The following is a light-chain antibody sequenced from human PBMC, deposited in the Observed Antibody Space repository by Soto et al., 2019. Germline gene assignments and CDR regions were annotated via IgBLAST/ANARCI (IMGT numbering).Light chain of an antibody. J-gene: IGKJ3*01. V-gene: IGKV3-11*01. Sequence: EIVFTQSPSTLSLSPGERATLSCRASQSVFNYLAWYPQKLGQAPRLLIYDASNRASGIPARFGGSGSGTDFTLAIRSPETEDYEGYYCQQRSKWPSTFGPGTTVHIK. CDR1: QSVFNY. CDR3: QQRSKWPST. CDR2: DAS.